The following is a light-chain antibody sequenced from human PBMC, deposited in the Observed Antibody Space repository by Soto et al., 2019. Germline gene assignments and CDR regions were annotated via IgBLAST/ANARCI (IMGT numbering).Light chain of an antibody. V-gene: IGKV3-20*01. Sequence: EIVLTQSPGTLSLSPGERATLSCRASQSVNSNYLAWYQQKPGQAPRLRIYGASNRATGIPDRFTGSGSGTDFTLTISRLEPEDFAVYYCQQCGGSPLYTFGQGTKLEIK. J-gene: IGKJ2*01. CDR1: QSVNSNY. CDR3: QQCGGSPLYT. CDR2: GAS.